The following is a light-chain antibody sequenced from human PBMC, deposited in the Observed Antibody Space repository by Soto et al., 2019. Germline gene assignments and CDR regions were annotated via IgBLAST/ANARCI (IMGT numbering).Light chain of an antibody. CDR3: QAWDSGSGVYV. J-gene: IGLJ1*01. CDR2: RHT. V-gene: IGLV3-1*01. CDR1: KLGNKF. Sequence: SYELTQPPSVSVSPGQTATITCSGDKLGNKFASWYQQRPGQSPVLVIYRHTKRPSGIPERFSGSISVNTASLTIGGTQAMDEADYYCQAWDSGSGVYVFGGGTKLTVL.